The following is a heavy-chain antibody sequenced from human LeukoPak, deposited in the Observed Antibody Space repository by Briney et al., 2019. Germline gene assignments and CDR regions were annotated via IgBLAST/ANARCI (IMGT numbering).Heavy chain of an antibody. CDR1: GFTFSSYS. CDR3: ARDRRRAGYSYGPDLTTRDY. CDR2: ISSSSSTI. J-gene: IGHJ4*02. V-gene: IGHV3-48*01. D-gene: IGHD5-18*01. Sequence: GGTLRLSCAASGFTFSSYSMNWVRQAPGKGLEWVSYISSSSSTIYYADSVKGRFTISRDNAKNSLYLQMNSLRAEDTAVYYCARDRRRAGYSYGPDLTTRDYWGQGTLVTVSS.